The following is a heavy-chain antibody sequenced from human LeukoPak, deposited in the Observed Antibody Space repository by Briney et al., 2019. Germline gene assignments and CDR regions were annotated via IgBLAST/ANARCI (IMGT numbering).Heavy chain of an antibody. J-gene: IGHJ4*02. CDR3: AGRSYFGSGPFDS. D-gene: IGHD3-10*01. CDR1: GYNFTTNW. V-gene: IGHV5-51*01. Sequence: GESLKISCKDFGYNFTTNWIGWARQMPGKGLEWMGIIYPGGSDTLYSPSFQGQVTISADKSITTAYLQWSSLKASDTAMYYCAGRSYFGSGPFDSWGQGTLVTVSS. CDR2: IYPGGSDT.